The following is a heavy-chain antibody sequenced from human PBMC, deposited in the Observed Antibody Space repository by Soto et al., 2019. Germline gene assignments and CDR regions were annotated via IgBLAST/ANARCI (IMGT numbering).Heavy chain of an antibody. CDR2: IKSKTDGGTT. Sequence: GGSLRLSCAASGFTFSNAWMNWVRQAPGKGLEWVGRIKSKTDGGTTDYAAPVKGRFTISRDDSKNTLYLQMNSLKTEDTAVYYCTTDYYGSGSYYQSPALGEDYYGMDVWGQGTTVTVSS. V-gene: IGHV3-15*07. CDR3: TTDYYGSGSYYQSPALGEDYYGMDV. J-gene: IGHJ6*02. CDR1: GFTFSNAW. D-gene: IGHD3-10*01.